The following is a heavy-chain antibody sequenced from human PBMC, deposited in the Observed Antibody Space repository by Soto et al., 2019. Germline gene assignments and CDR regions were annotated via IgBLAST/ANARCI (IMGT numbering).Heavy chain of an antibody. CDR3: ARSPMTTVTNYLFDP. Sequence: ASVKVSCKASGYTFTSYGISRVRQAPGQGIEWMGWISAYNGNTNYAQKLQGRVTMTTDTSTSTAYMELRSLRSDDTAVYYCARSPMTTVTNYLFDPWGQGTLVTVSS. J-gene: IGHJ5*02. CDR2: ISAYNGNT. V-gene: IGHV1-18*01. D-gene: IGHD4-17*01. CDR1: GYTFTSYG.